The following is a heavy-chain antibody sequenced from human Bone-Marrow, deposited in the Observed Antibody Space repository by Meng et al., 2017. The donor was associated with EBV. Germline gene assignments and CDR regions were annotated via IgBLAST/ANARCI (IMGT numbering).Heavy chain of an antibody. CDR3: ARDGGFPSGTYYPIDP. J-gene: IGHJ5*02. D-gene: IGHD3-10*01. V-gene: IGHV4-34*01. CDR1: GGSFSDYY. CDR2: VNHGGST. Sequence: QGRLQQVAARLLKPSETLSLTCAVDGGSFSDYYGPWIRQSPGKGLEWIGEVNHGGSTVYNPSLKSRVTISVDTSRKEFSLKLSSVTAADTAVYYCARDGGFPSGTYYPIDPWGQGTLVTVSS.